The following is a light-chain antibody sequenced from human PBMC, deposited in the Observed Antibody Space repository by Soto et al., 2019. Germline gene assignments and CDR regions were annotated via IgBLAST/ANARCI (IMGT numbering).Light chain of an antibody. Sequence: EILMTQSPATLSVSPGERATLSCRASQSVSSNLAWYQQKPGQAPRLLIYGVSTGATGIPDRFSGSGSGTDFTLTISRLEPEDFAVYFCQVYGTSSKTFGQGTKVDIK. CDR3: QVYGTSSKT. CDR1: QSVSSN. CDR2: GVS. V-gene: IGKV3-20*01. J-gene: IGKJ1*01.